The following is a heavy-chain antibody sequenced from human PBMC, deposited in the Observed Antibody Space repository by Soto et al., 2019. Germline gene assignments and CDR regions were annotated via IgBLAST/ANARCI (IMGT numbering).Heavy chain of an antibody. CDR2: IYPGDSDT. V-gene: IGHV5-51*01. CDR1: GYSFTSYW. Sequence: LKISCKGSGYSFTSYWIGWVRQMPGKGLEWMGIIYPGDSDTRYSPSFQGQVTISADRSISTAYLQWNNLKASDTAMYYCATRADYGSGSYFRATDAFDIWGQGTMVTVSS. D-gene: IGHD3-10*01. J-gene: IGHJ3*02. CDR3: ATRADYGSGSYFRATDAFDI.